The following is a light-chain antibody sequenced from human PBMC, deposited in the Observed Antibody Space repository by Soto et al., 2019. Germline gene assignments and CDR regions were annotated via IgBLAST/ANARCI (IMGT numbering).Light chain of an antibody. CDR1: SNDVGSYNL. J-gene: IGLJ1*01. CDR2: EGS. CDR3: CSYARSNYYV. Sequence: SALTQAASVSGSPGHSVTISCTGTSNDVGSYNLVSWYQHHPGKAPKLMIFEGSKRPSGVSNRFSGSKSGNTASLTISGLQAEDEADFSCCSYARSNYYVFGTGTKVTVL. V-gene: IGLV2-23*01.